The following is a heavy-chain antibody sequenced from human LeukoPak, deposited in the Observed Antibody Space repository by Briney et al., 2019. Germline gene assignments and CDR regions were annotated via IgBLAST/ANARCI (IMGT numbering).Heavy chain of an antibody. CDR2: IIPIFGTA. D-gene: IGHD6-13*01. V-gene: IGHV1-69*01. Sequence: SVKVSCKASGGTFSSYAISWVRQAPGQGLEWMGGIIPIFGTANYAQKFQGRVTITADESTSTAYMEPSSLRSEDTAVYYCARESSSWKLNWFDPWGQGTLVTVSS. J-gene: IGHJ5*02. CDR1: GGTFSSYA. CDR3: ARESSSWKLNWFDP.